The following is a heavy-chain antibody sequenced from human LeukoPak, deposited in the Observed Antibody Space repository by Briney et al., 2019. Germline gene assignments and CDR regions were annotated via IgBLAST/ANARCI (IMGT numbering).Heavy chain of an antibody. Sequence: GGSLRLSCAASGFTFSTYTMNWVRQAPGKGLEWVSSISSISYIYYADSVKGRFTISRDNAKNSLYLQMNSLRAVDTAVYYCARVRSESNSVDYWGQGTLVTVSS. D-gene: IGHD5-18*01. CDR1: GFTFSTYT. J-gene: IGHJ4*02. CDR3: ARVRSESNSVDY. V-gene: IGHV3-21*01. CDR2: ISSISYI.